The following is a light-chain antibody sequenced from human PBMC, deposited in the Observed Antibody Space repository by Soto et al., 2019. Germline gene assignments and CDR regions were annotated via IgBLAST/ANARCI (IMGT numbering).Light chain of an antibody. CDR1: QSVYVN. CDR2: GAS. CDR3: QEYNDWPLRT. V-gene: IGKV3-15*01. Sequence: EVVMTQSPATLSVSPGERVTLSCRASQSVYVNVAWYQQKPGQAPRLLISGASTRATGIPARFSGSGSGTEVTLTISSLEYDDFSLYFCQEYNDWPLRTFGQGTKVEIK. J-gene: IGKJ1*01.